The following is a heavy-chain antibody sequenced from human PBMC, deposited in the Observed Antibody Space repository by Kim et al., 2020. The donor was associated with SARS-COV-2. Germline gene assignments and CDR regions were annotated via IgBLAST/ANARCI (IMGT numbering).Heavy chain of an antibody. Sequence: SVKVSCKGSGGSFGNSAISWVRQAPGQGLEWMGTIIPVLGSPHYAQEFQGRVTISADLSTTTVYMNVSSLRSDDTAVYYCARDEDPAGRNGFDPWGQGTLVTVSS. D-gene: IGHD1-26*01. CDR1: GGSFGNSA. CDR3: ARDEDPAGRNGFDP. J-gene: IGHJ5*02. V-gene: IGHV1-69*11. CDR2: IIPVLGSP.